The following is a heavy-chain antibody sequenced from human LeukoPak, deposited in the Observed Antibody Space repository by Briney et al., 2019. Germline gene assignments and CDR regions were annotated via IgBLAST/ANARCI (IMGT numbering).Heavy chain of an antibody. J-gene: IGHJ4*02. V-gene: IGHV4-61*02. CDR3: RGYCSSTSCPDY. D-gene: IGHD2-2*01. CDR1: GDSISSGDYY. Sequence: SETLSLTCTVSGDSISSGDYYWSWIRQPAGKGLEWIGRIYTSGSTNYNPSLKSRVTISVDTSKNQFSLKLSSVTAADTAVYYCRGYCSSTSCPDYWGQGTLVTVSS. CDR2: IYTSGST.